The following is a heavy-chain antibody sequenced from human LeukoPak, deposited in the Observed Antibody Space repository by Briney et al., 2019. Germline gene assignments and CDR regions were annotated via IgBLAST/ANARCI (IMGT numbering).Heavy chain of an antibody. CDR1: GYSFTSYW. CDR3: ARQDYYDSSGYGDFDY. Sequence: ASVKISCKXSGYSFTSYWIGWVRQMPGKGLEGMGIIYPGDSDTRYSPSFQGQVTISADKSISTAYLQWSSLKASDTAMYYCARQDYYDSSGYGDFDYWGQGTLVTVSS. V-gene: IGHV5-51*01. J-gene: IGHJ4*02. CDR2: IYPGDSDT. D-gene: IGHD3-22*01.